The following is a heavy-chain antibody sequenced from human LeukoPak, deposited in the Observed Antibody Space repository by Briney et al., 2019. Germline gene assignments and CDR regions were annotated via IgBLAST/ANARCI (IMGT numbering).Heavy chain of an antibody. J-gene: IGHJ1*01. V-gene: IGHV4-61*08. Sequence: SETLSLTCTVSGGSISSGGYYWSWIRQPPGKGLEWIGYIYYSGSTNYNPSLKSRVTISVDTSKNQFSLKLSSVTAADTAVYYCAMTTALIAAAGYAEYFQHWGQGTLVTVSS. D-gene: IGHD6-13*01. CDR2: IYYSGST. CDR1: GGSISSGGYY. CDR3: AMTTALIAAAGYAEYFQH.